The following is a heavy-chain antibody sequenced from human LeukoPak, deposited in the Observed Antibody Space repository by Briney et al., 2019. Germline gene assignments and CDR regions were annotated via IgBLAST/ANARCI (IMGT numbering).Heavy chain of an antibody. J-gene: IGHJ6*03. D-gene: IGHD3-22*01. V-gene: IGHV4-38-2*01. CDR1: GYSISSGYY. Sequence: PSETLSLTCAVSGYSISSGYYWGWIRQPPGKGLEWIGSIYHSGSTYYNPSLKSRVTISVDTSKNQFSLKLSSVTAADTAVYYCARSGDYYDSSGPYYYYYMDVWGKGTTVTVSS. CDR2: IYHSGST. CDR3: ARSGDYYDSSGPYYYYYMDV.